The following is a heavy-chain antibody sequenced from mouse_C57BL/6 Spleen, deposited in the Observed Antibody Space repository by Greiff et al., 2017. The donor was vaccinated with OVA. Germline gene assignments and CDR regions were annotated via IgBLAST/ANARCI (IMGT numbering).Heavy chain of an antibody. CDR2: IHPNSGST. CDR1: GYTFTSYW. D-gene: IGHD1-1*01. Sequence: QVQLQQPGAELVKPGASVKLSCKASGYTFTSYWMHWVKQRPGQGLEWIGMIHPNSGSTNYNEKFKSKATLTVDKSSSTAYMQLSSLTSEDSAVYYCAREGRSYGSRGAMVYWGQGTSVTVSS. V-gene: IGHV1-64*01. J-gene: IGHJ4*01. CDR3: AREGRSYGSRGAMVY.